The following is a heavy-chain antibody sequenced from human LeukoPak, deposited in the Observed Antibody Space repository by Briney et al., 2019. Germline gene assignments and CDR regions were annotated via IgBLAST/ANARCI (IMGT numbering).Heavy chain of an antibody. Sequence: KPSETLSLTCTVPGGSISSYYWSWIRQPAGKGLEWIGRIYTSGSTNYNPSLKSRVTMSVDTSKNQFSLKLSSVTAADTAVYYCARAPPLYNWNDVDYYYYYMDVWGKGTTVTVSS. V-gene: IGHV4-4*07. J-gene: IGHJ6*03. D-gene: IGHD1-1*01. CDR3: ARAPPLYNWNDVDYYYYYMDV. CDR1: GGSISSYY. CDR2: IYTSGST.